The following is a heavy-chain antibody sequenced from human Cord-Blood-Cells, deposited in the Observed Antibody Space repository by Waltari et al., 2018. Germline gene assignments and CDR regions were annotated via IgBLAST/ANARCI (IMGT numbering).Heavy chain of an antibody. CDR1: GGSFRGYY. V-gene: IGHV4-34*01. D-gene: IGHD2-2*01. Sequence: QVQLQQWGAGLLKPSETLSLTCALYGGSFRGYYWSWIRQPPGKRLEWIGEIKHSGTTNYNPSLKSRVTISVDTSKNQFSLKLSSVTAADTAVYYCARDSHIVVVPAAPVRWFDPWGQGTLVTVSS. CDR2: IKHSGTT. J-gene: IGHJ5*02. CDR3: ARDSHIVVVPAAPVRWFDP.